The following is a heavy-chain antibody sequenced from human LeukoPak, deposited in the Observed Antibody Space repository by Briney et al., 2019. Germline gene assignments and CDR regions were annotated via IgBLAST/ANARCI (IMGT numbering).Heavy chain of an antibody. D-gene: IGHD3-3*01. CDR1: GFTFSDAW. V-gene: IGHV3-15*05. Sequence: GSLRLSCAASGFTFSDAWVSWVRQAPGKGLEWVGRLKSKTDGGAADYAAPVKGRFILSRDDSKNTLYLQMNNLKTEDTAVYYCTTLFGVVSVRWGQGTLVTVSS. CDR3: TTLFGVVSVR. CDR2: LKSKTDGGAA. J-gene: IGHJ4*02.